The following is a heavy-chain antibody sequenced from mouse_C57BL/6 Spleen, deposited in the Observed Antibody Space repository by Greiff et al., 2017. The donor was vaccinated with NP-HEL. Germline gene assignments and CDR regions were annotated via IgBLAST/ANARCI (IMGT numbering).Heavy chain of an antibody. J-gene: IGHJ4*01. V-gene: IGHV1-55*01. CDR2: IYPGSGST. Sequence: QVQLQQPGAELVKPGASVKMSCKASGYTFTSYWITWVKQRPGQGLEWIGDIYPGSGSTNYNEKFKSKATLTVDTSSSTAYMQLSSLTSEDSAVYDCARRYYGHYYAMDYWGQGTSVTVSS. D-gene: IGHD1-1*01. CDR3: ARRYYGHYYAMDY. CDR1: GYTFTSYW.